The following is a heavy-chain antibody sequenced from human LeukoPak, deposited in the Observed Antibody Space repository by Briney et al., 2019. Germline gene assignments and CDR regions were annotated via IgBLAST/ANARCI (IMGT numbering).Heavy chain of an antibody. CDR1: GGSITNYY. CDR2: LYYTGST. J-gene: IGHJ4*02. CDR3: ARHGSGYSSVFDY. V-gene: IGHV4-59*08. D-gene: IGHD6-19*01. Sequence: PSETLSLICTVSGGSITNYYWSWIRQPPGKGLEWIGYLYYTGSTNYNPSLKSRVTISADMSKNQFSLELRSMTAADTAVYYCARHGSGYSSVFDYWGQGTLVTVSS.